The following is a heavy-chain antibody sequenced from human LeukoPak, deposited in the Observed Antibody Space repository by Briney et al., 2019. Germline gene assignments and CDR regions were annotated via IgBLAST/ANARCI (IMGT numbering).Heavy chain of an antibody. Sequence: PGGSLRPSCAASGFTFSSYAMSWVRQAPGKGLEWVSAISGSGGSTYYADSVKGRFTISRDNAKNSLYLQMNSLRAEDTAVYYCARDRKTGTLNWFDPWGQGTLVTVSS. D-gene: IGHD1-1*01. V-gene: IGHV3-23*01. CDR3: ARDRKTGTLNWFDP. J-gene: IGHJ5*02. CDR1: GFTFSSYA. CDR2: ISGSGGST.